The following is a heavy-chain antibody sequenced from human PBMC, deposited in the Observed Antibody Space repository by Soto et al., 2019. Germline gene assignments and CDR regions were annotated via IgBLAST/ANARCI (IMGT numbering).Heavy chain of an antibody. CDR2: ISAYNGNT. D-gene: IGHD2-2*01. V-gene: IGHV1-18*01. J-gene: IGHJ3*02. Sequence: QVQLVQSGAEVKKPGASVKVSCKASGYTFTSYGISWVRQAPGQGLEWMGWISAYNGNTNYAQKLQGRVTMTTDTSTSTAYMELRSLRSDDTAVYYCARVVPADQWVLSDAFDIWGQGTMVTVSS. CDR3: ARVVPADQWVLSDAFDI. CDR1: GYTFTSYG.